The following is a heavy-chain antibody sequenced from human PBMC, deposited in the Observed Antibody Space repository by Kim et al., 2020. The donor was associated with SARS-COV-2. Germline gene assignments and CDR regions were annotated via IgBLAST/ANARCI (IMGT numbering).Heavy chain of an antibody. CDR3: VEGYSSSWYEGWGGY. Sequence: GGSLRLSCSASGFTFSSYAMHWVRQAPGKGLEYVSAISSNGGSTYYADSVKGRFTISRDNSKNTLYLQMSSLRAEDTAVYYCVEGYSSSWYEGWGGYWGQVTLVTVSS. D-gene: IGHD6-13*01. J-gene: IGHJ4*02. CDR2: ISSNGGST. CDR1: GFTFSSYA. V-gene: IGHV3-64D*06.